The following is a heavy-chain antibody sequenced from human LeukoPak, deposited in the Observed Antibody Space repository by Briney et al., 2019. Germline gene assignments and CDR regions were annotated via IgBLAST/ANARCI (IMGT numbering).Heavy chain of an antibody. D-gene: IGHD6-13*01. CDR2: ISGSGGST. V-gene: IGHV3-23*01. CDR1: GFTFSSYA. J-gene: IGHJ4*02. Sequence: GGSLRLSCAASGFTFSSYAMSWVRQAPGKGLEWVSAISGSGGSTYYADSVKGRFTISRDNSKNTLYLQMNSLRAEDTAVYYCARMWGSSWSYFDYWGQGTLVTVSS. CDR3: ARMWGSSWSYFDY.